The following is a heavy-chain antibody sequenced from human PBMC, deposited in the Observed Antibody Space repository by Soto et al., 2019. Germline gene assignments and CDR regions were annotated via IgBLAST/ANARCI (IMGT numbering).Heavy chain of an antibody. D-gene: IGHD3-9*01. CDR1: GGSVSSGSYY. J-gene: IGHJ4*02. V-gene: IGHV4-61*01. Sequence: PSETLSLTCTVSGGSVSSGSYYWSWIRQPPGKGLEWIGYIYYSGSTNYNPSLKSRVTISVDKSKNQFSLKLSSVTAADTAVYYCARGPYDILTDGFDYWGQGTLVTVSS. CDR2: IYYSGST. CDR3: ARGPYDILTDGFDY.